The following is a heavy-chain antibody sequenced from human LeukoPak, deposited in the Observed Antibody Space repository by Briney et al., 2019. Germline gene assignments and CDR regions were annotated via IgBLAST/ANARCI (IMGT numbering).Heavy chain of an antibody. Sequence: GGSLRLSCAASGFTFSSYAMSWVRQAPGKGLEWVSAISGSGGSTYYADSVKGRFTISRDNSKNTLYLQMNSLRAEDTAVYYCPKSDLAADPGDYFDYWGQGTLVTVSS. CDR2: ISGSGGST. CDR1: GFTFSSYA. D-gene: IGHD6-13*01. CDR3: PKSDLAADPGDYFDY. V-gene: IGHV3-23*01. J-gene: IGHJ4*02.